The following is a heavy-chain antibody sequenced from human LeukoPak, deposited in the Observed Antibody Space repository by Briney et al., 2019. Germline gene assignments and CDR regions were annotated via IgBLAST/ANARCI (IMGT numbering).Heavy chain of an antibody. J-gene: IGHJ4*02. D-gene: IGHD6-13*01. V-gene: IGHV4-4*07. Sequence: SETLSLTCTVSGGSISSYYWSWIRQPAGKGLEWIGSIYYSGSTYYNPSLKSRVTISVDTSKNQFSLKLSSVTAADTAVYYCARTSAAGGDYWGQGTLVTVSS. CDR3: ARTSAAGGDY. CDR2: IYYSGST. CDR1: GGSISSYY.